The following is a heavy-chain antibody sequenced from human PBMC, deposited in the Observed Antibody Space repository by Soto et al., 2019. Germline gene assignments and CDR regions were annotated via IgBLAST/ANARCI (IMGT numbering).Heavy chain of an antibody. CDR2: IYYSGST. V-gene: IGHV4-59*01. CDR3: ARGYSSSLHYYYYMDV. D-gene: IGHD6-6*01. Sequence: SETLSLTCTVSGGSISSYYWSWIRQPPGKGLEWIGYIYYSGSTNYNPSLKSRVTISVDTSKNQFSLKLSSVTAADTAVYYCARGYSSSLHYYYYMDVWGKGTTVTVSS. CDR1: GGSISSYY. J-gene: IGHJ6*03.